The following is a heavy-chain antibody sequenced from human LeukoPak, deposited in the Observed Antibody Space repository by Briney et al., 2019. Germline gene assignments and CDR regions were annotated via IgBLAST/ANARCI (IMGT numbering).Heavy chain of an antibody. J-gene: IGHJ3*02. CDR3: ARGFRDPVGSFDI. CDR1: GFTFSSYA. CDR2: ISYDGSNK. V-gene: IGHV3-30*04. D-gene: IGHD2-21*01. Sequence: GGSLRLSCAASGFTFSSYAMHWVRQAPGKGLEWVAVISYDGSNKYYADSVKGRFTISRDNSKSTLYLQMNSLRAEDTAVYYCARGFRDPVGSFDIWGQGTVVTVSS.